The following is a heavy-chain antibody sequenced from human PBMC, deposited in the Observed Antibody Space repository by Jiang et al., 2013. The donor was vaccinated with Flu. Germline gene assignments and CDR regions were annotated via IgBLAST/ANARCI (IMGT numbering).Heavy chain of an antibody. V-gene: IGHV1-69*01. Sequence: IFGTTNYAQKFQGRVTITAEESTTTAYMELYSLRSEDTAVYYCARDTSGYGSSWYTHWGQGTLVTVSS. CDR3: ARDTSGYGSSWYTH. CDR2: IFGTT. D-gene: IGHD6-13*01. J-gene: IGHJ4*02.